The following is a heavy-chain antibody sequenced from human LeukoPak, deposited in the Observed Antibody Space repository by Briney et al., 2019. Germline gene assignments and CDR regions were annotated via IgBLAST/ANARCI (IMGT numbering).Heavy chain of an antibody. J-gene: IGHJ4*02. Sequence: GGSLRLSCAASGFTFSSYAMSWVRPAPGKGLEWVSAISGSGGSTYYADAVKGRFTISRDNSKNTLYLQMNSLRAEDTAVYYCAKIIDGYNFSDYWGQGTLVTVSS. CDR1: GFTFSSYA. CDR2: ISGSGGST. V-gene: IGHV3-23*01. D-gene: IGHD5-24*01. CDR3: AKIIDGYNFSDY.